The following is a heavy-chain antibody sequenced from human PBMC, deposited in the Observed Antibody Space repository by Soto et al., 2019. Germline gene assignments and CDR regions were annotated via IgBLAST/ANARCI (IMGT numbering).Heavy chain of an antibody. V-gene: IGHV1-18*04. Sequence: ASVKVSCKASGYTFTSYGISWVRQAPGQGLEWMGWISAYNGNTNYAQKLQGRVTMTTDTSTSTAYMELRSLRSDDTAVYYCARARWIQLRYYYGMEVWGQGTTVIVS. CDR2: ISAYNGNT. J-gene: IGHJ6*01. CDR1: GYTFTSYG. D-gene: IGHD5-18*01. CDR3: ARARWIQLRYYYGMEV.